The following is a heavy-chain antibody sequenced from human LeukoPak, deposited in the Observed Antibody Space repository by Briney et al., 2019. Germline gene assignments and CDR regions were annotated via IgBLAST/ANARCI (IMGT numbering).Heavy chain of an antibody. J-gene: IGHJ4*02. D-gene: IGHD3-10*01. Sequence: SETLSLTCTVSGGSISSYYWSWIRQPAGKGLEWIGRIYTSGSTNYNPSLKSRVTMSVDTSKNQFSLKLSSVTAADTAVYYCARDRITMVRRVIITTAFFDYWGQGTLVTVSS. CDR3: ARDRITMVRRVIITTAFFDY. V-gene: IGHV4-4*07. CDR2: IYTSGST. CDR1: GGSISSYY.